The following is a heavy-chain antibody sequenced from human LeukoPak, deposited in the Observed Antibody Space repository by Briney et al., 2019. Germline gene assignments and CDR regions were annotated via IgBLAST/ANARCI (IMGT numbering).Heavy chain of an antibody. CDR1: GYTFTGYY. Sequence: ASVKVSCKASGYTFTGYYMHWVRQAPGQGLEWMGRINPNSGGTNYAQKFQGRVTITRDTSASTAYMELSSLRSEDTAVYYCARDLEYSYGSDDFDYWGQGTLVTVSS. CDR2: INPNSGGT. V-gene: IGHV1-2*06. CDR3: ARDLEYSYGSDDFDY. D-gene: IGHD5-18*01. J-gene: IGHJ4*02.